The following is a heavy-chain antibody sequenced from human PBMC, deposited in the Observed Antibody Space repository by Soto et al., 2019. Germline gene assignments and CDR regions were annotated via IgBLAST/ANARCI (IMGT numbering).Heavy chain of an antibody. CDR2: IYYNGNT. CDR1: GGSISSSSYY. CDR3: AGGGYYHNSGMDV. J-gene: IGHJ6*02. V-gene: IGHV4-61*05. Sequence: SETLSLPCTVSGGSISSSSYYWSWIRQPPGKGLEWIGYIYYNGNTNYNPSLKSRVTISIDTSQNQFSLNLTSVTASPPAVYYGAGGGYYHNSGMDVWGHGTTVTV. D-gene: IGHD3-22*01.